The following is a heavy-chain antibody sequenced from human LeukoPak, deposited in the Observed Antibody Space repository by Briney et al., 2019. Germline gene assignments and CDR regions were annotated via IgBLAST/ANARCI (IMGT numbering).Heavy chain of an antibody. J-gene: IGHJ6*02. Sequence: ASVKVSCKASGYTFTSYDINWVRQATGQGLEWMGWMNPNSGNTGYAQKFQGRVTMTRNTSISTAYMELNSLRSEDTAVYYCARVILWFGGLYYYYGMDVWGQGTTVTVSS. CDR3: ARVILWFGGLYYYYGMDV. CDR1: GYTFTSYD. CDR2: MNPNSGNT. D-gene: IGHD3-10*01. V-gene: IGHV1-8*01.